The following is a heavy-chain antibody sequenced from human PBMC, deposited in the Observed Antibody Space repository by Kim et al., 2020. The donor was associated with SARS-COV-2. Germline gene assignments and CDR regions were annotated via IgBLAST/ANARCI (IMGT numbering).Heavy chain of an antibody. CDR3: ARGSFSDYNYYGMDV. J-gene: IGHJ6*02. Sequence: SETLSLTCTVSGGSISSSSYYWGWIRQPPGKGLEWIGSIYYSGSTYYNPSLKSRVTISVDTSKNQFSLKLSSVTAADTAVYYCARGSFSDYNYYGMDVWGQGTTVTVSS. V-gene: IGHV4-39*01. CDR1: GGSISSSSYY. CDR2: IYYSGST.